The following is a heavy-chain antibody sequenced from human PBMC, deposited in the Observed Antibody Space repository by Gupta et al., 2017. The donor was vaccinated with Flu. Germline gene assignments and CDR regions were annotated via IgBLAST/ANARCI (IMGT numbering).Heavy chain of an antibody. Sequence: PGKGLEWVSSLSKITSYIYYADSVRGRFTISRDNAKNSLCLQMNSLRAEDTAVYYCARLYLYGYCTDSSCYDEGYMDVWCKGTTVTVS. CDR2: LSKITSYI. J-gene: IGHJ6*03. V-gene: IGHV3-21*01. D-gene: IGHD2-15*01. CDR3: ARLYLYGYCTDSSCYDEGYMDV.